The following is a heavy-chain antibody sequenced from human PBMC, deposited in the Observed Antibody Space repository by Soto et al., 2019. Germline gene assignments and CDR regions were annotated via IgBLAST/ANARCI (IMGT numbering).Heavy chain of an antibody. D-gene: IGHD2-21*02. Sequence: KPSETLSLTCAVYGGSVSSGSYYWSWIRQPPGKGLEWIGYIYYSGSTNYNLSLKSRVTISVDTSKNQFSLKLSSVTAADTAVYYCASGVVTAIHDYWGQGTLVTVSS. CDR1: GGSVSSGSYY. J-gene: IGHJ4*02. CDR3: ASGVVTAIHDY. V-gene: IGHV4-61*01. CDR2: IYYSGST.